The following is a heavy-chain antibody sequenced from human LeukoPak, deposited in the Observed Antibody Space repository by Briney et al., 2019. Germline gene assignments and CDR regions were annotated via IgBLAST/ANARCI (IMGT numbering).Heavy chain of an antibody. CDR3: ARDYYGSTY. V-gene: IGHV3-30-3*01. Sequence: GGSLRLSCAASGFTFSSYAMHWVRQAPGKGLEWVAVISYDGSNKYYADSVKGRFTISRDNSKNTLYLQMNSLRAEDTAVYYCARDYYGSTYWGQGTLVTVSS. CDR1: GFTFSSYA. D-gene: IGHD3-22*01. J-gene: IGHJ4*02. CDR2: ISYDGSNK.